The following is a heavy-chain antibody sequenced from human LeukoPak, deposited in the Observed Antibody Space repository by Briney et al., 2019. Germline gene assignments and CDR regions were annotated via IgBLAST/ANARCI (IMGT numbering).Heavy chain of an antibody. Sequence: GGSLRLSCAASGFTFSSYSMNWVRQAPGKGLEWVSSISSSSSYIYYADSVKGRFTISRDNAKNSLYLQMNSLRAEDTAVYYCARAGMNGGNDAFDIWGQGTMVTVSS. D-gene: IGHD2-8*01. V-gene: IGHV3-21*01. CDR1: GFTFSSYS. J-gene: IGHJ3*02. CDR3: ARAGMNGGNDAFDI. CDR2: ISSSSSYI.